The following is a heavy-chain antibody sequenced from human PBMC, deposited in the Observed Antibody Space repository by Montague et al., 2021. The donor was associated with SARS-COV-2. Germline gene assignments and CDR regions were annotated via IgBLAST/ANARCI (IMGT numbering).Heavy chain of an antibody. V-gene: IGHV3-23*01. CDR2: ISGGGGST. CDR3: AKRIMITEHI. J-gene: IGHJ3*02. CDR1: GFAFSNYA. D-gene: IGHD3-16*01. Sequence: SLRLSCAASGFAFSNYAMSWVRQAPGKRLEWVACISGGGGSTYHADSVRGRFTISRDNSKSTLSLQMDSLRAEDTAVYYCAKRIMITEHIWGQGTMVTVSS.